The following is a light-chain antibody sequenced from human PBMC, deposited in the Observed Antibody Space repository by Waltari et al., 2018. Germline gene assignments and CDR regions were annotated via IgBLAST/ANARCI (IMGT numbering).Light chain of an antibody. CDR3: QQYNSYWT. CDR2: KAS. CDR1: QSIGSW. V-gene: IGKV1-5*03. Sequence: DIQMTQSPSTLSASVGDRVTITCRASQSIGSWLAWYHQKPGKAPKLLIYKASSLESGVPSMFSGSGSGTEFTLTISSLQPDDFASYYCQQYNSYWTFGQGTKVEIK. J-gene: IGKJ1*01.